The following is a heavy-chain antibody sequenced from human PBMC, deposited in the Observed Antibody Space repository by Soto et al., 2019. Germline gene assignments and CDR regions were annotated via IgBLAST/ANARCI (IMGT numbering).Heavy chain of an antibody. D-gene: IGHD4-17*01. CDR2: IFTRGTA. CDR3: ARDMKRGYGDPGWFQH. Sequence: PGGSLRLSXTASGFSVNDNYMAWVRQAPGKSPEWVAVIFTRGTAHYADSVTGRFTFSRDNSKRTLNLQLNSLRAEDTAVYYCARDMKRGYGDPGWFQHWGQGTLVTVSS. J-gene: IGHJ1*01. CDR1: GFSVNDNY. V-gene: IGHV3-66*03.